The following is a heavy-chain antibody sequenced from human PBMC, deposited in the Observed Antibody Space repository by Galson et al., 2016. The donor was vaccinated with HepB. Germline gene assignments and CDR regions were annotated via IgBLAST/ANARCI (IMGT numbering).Heavy chain of an antibody. J-gene: IGHJ4*02. CDR2: ISAHNGDT. CDR3: ARDRDRSLDY. Sequence: SVKVSCKASGYTFTTNGISWVRQAPGQGLEWVAWISAHNGDTNSAQKFRGRVTLTTDTSTRTAYMELRSLTSDDTAVYYCARDRDRSLDYWGQGTLVSVSS. CDR1: GYTFTTNG. D-gene: IGHD5-24*01. V-gene: IGHV1-18*04.